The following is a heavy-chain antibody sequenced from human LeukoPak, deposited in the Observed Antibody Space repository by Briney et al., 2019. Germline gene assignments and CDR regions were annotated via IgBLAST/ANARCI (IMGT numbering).Heavy chain of an antibody. D-gene: IGHD3-10*01. CDR3: AREGTYYYGSGSYFSY. V-gene: IGHV3-30-3*01. CDR2: ISYDGSNK. Sequence: PGGSLRLSCAASGFTLSTYAMHWVRQAPGKGLEWVAVISYDGSNKYYADSVKGRFTISRDNSKNTLYLQMNSLRAEDTAVYYCAREGTYYYGSGSYFSYWGQGTLVTVSS. CDR1: GFTLSTYA. J-gene: IGHJ4*02.